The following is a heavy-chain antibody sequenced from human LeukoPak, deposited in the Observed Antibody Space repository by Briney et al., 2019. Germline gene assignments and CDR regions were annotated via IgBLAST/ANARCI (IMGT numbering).Heavy chain of an antibody. D-gene: IGHD5-18*01. Sequence: ASVKVSCKASGYTFTSYGISWVRQAPGQGLEWMGWISAYNGNTNYAQKLQGRVTMTTDTSTSTVYMELSSLRSEDTAVYYCARGIQVWFNWFEPWGQGTLVTVSS. CDR1: GYTFTSYG. CDR2: ISAYNGNT. V-gene: IGHV1-18*01. J-gene: IGHJ5*02. CDR3: ARGIQVWFNWFEP.